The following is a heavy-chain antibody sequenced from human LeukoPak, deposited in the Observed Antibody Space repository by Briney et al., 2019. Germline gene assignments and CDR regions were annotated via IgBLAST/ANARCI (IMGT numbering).Heavy chain of an antibody. D-gene: IGHD2-21*02. CDR2: INHSGST. Sequence: PSETLSLTCAVYGGSFSGYYWSWIRQPPGKGLEWIGEINHSGSTNYNPSLKSRVTISVDTSKNQFSLKLSSVTAADTAVYYCASGQTVTANLYYWGQGTLVTVSS. CDR1: GGSFSGYY. V-gene: IGHV4-34*01. CDR3: ASGQTVTANLYY. J-gene: IGHJ4*02.